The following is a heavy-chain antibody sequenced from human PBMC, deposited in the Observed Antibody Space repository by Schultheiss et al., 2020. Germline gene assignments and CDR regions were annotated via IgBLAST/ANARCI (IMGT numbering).Heavy chain of an antibody. CDR3: ARDTYYYDSSGYYYYYMDV. D-gene: IGHD3-22*01. CDR1: GGSISSGGYY. J-gene: IGHJ6*03. V-gene: IGHV4-31*03. CDR2: IYYSGST. Sequence: SETLSLTCTVSGGSISSGGYYWGWIRQHPGKGLEWIGYIYYSGSTYYNPSLKSRVTISVDTSKNQFSLKLSSVTAADTAVYYCARDTYYYDSSGYYYYYMDVWGKGTTVTVSS.